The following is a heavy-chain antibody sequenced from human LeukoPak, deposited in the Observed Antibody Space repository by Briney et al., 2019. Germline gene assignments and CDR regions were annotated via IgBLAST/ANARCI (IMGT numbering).Heavy chain of an antibody. V-gene: IGHV3-21*01. Sequence: PGGSLRLSCAASGFTFSNHEINWVRQAPGKGLEWVSSISSSSSYIYYADSVKGRFTISRDNAKNSLYLQMNSLRAEDTAVYYCARRKFPHTYYYDSSGYMFLDYWGQGTLVTVSS. CDR3: ARRKFPHTYYYDSSGYMFLDY. J-gene: IGHJ4*02. CDR1: GFTFSNHE. D-gene: IGHD3-22*01. CDR2: ISSSSSYI.